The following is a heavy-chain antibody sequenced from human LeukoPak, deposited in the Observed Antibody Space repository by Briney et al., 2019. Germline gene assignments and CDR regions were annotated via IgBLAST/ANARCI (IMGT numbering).Heavy chain of an antibody. V-gene: IGHV3-30*02. D-gene: IGHD3-22*01. Sequence: GSLRLSCAASGFSFSTYTMNWVRQAPGKGLEWVAFIRYDGSNKYYADSVKGRFTISRDNSKNTLYLQMNSLRAEDTAVYYCAKPHYYDSSGYYHDAFDIWGQGTMVTVS. CDR3: AKPHYYDSSGYYHDAFDI. CDR1: GFSFSTYT. CDR2: IRYDGSNK. J-gene: IGHJ3*02.